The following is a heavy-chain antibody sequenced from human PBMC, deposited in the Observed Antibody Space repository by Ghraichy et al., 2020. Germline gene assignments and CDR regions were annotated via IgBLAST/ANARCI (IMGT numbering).Heavy chain of an antibody. CDR2: IYTSGST. CDR1: GGSISSGSYY. CDR3: ARDPQDYYYDSSGYRYYYYYGMDV. V-gene: IGHV4-61*02. Sequence: SETLSLTCTVSGGSISSGSYYWSWIRQPAGKGLEWIGRIYTSGSTNYNPSLKSRVTISVDTSKNQFSLKLSSVTAADTAVYYCARDPQDYYYDSSGYRYYYYYGMDVWGQGTTVTVSS. D-gene: IGHD3-22*01. J-gene: IGHJ6*02.